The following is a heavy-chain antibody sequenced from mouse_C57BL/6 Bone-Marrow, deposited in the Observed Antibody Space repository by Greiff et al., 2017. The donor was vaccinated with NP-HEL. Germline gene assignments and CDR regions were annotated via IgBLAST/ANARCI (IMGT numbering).Heavy chain of an antibody. D-gene: IGHD1-1*01. V-gene: IGHV5-4*01. CDR2: ISDGGSYT. Sequence: EVQGVESGGGLVKPGGSLKLSCAASGFTFSSYAMSWVRQTPEKRLEWVATISDGGSYTYYPDNVKGRFTISRDNAKNNLYLQRSHLKAEDTAMYYCARDPITTVVAAYYFDYWGQGTTLTVSS. J-gene: IGHJ2*01. CDR3: ARDPITTVVAAYYFDY. CDR1: GFTFSSYA.